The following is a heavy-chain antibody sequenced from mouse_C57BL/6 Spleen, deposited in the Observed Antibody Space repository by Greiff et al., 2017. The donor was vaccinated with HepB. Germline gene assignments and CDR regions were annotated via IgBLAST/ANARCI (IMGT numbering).Heavy chain of an antibody. CDR1: GYAFSSYW. J-gene: IGHJ3*01. CDR2: IYPGDGDT. V-gene: IGHV1-80*01. D-gene: IGHD1-1*01. Sequence: VKLKQSGAELVKPGASVKISCKASGYAFSSYWMNWVKQRPGKGLEWIGQIYPGDGDTNYNGKFKGKATLTADKSSSTAYMQLSSLTSEDSAVYFCARDYYGSRAWFAYWGQGTLVTVSA. CDR3: ARDYYGSRAWFAY.